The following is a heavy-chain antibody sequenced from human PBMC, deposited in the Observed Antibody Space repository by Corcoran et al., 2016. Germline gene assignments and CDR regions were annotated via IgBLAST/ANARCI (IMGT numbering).Heavy chain of an antibody. CDR2: IIPIFGTA. CDR3: ASPEYYDSSGSLGT. Sequence: QVQLVQSGAEVKKPGSSVKVSCKASGGAFSSYAISWVRQAPGQGLEWRGGIIPIFGTANYAQKFQGRVTITEDESMSTAYMELSSLRSEDTAVYYCASPEYYDSSGSLGTWGQGTLVTVSS. J-gene: IGHJ4*02. CDR1: GGAFSSYA. V-gene: IGHV1-69*01. D-gene: IGHD3-22*01.